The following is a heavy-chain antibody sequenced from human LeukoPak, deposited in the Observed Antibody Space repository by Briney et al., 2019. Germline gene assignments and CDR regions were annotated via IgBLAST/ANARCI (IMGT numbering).Heavy chain of an antibody. CDR2: IKTKTDGGTT. J-gene: IGHJ4*02. D-gene: IGHD4-23*01. V-gene: IGHV3-15*01. CDR1: GFTFSSAW. CDR3: ANIFGGNSHRSDY. Sequence: GGSLRLSCAASGFTFSSAWMSWVRQAPGQGLEWLGRIKTKTDGGTTDYAAPVKGKFTISRDDSKDTLYLQMNSLKSDDTAVYYCANIFGGNSHRSDYWGQGTLVTVSS.